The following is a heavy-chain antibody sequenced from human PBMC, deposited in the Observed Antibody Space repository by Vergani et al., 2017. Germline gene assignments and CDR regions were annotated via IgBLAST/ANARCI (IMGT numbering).Heavy chain of an antibody. V-gene: IGHV3-7*03. J-gene: IGHJ4*02. CDR3: ARVRCSSTSCDPTFDY. CDR1: GFTFSSYA. D-gene: IGHD2-2*01. Sequence: EVQLLESGGGLVQPGGSLRLSCAASGFTFSSYAMSWVRQAPGKGLEWVANIKQDGSEKYYVDSVKGRFTISRDNAKNSLYLQMNSLRAEDTAVYYCARVRCSSTSCDPTFDYWGQGTLVTVSS. CDR2: IKQDGSEK.